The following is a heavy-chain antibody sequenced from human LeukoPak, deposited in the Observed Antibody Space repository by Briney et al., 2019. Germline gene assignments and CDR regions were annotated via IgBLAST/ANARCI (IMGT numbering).Heavy chain of an antibody. Sequence: SETLSLTCAVSGGSISSSNWWSWVRQPPGKGLEWIGEIYHSVSTNYNPSLTRRVTISVDKSKNHFSLDLNSVTVADTAVYYCARDSPKDYFDSWGQGTLVTVSS. CDR1: GGSISSSNW. V-gene: IGHV4-4*02. CDR3: ARDSPKDYFDS. CDR2: IYHSVST. J-gene: IGHJ4*02.